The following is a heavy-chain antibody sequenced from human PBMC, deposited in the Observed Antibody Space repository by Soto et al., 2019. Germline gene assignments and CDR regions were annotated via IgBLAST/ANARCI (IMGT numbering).Heavy chain of an antibody. CDR2: IYPGDSDT. V-gene: IGHV5-51*01. Sequence: PGESLKISCKGSGYSFTSYWIGWVRQMPGKGLEWMGIIYPGDSDTRYSPSFQGQVTISADKSISTAYLQWSSLKASDTAMYYCASGYSSSWYLGDYYYYGMDVWGQGTTVTV. CDR1: GYSFTSYW. CDR3: ASGYSSSWYLGDYYYYGMDV. J-gene: IGHJ6*02. D-gene: IGHD6-13*01.